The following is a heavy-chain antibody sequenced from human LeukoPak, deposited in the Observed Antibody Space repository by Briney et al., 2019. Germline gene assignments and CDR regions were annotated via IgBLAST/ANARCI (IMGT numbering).Heavy chain of an antibody. V-gene: IGHV4-34*01. CDR3: ARGALYCSSTSCYDLDY. J-gene: IGHJ4*02. Sequence: SETLSLTCAVYGGSFSGYYWSWLRQPPGKGLEWLGEINHSGSTNYNPSLKSRVTISVDTSKNQFSLKLSSVTAADTAVYYCARGALYCSSTSCYDLDYWGQGTLVTVSS. D-gene: IGHD2-2*01. CDR1: GGSFSGYY. CDR2: INHSGST.